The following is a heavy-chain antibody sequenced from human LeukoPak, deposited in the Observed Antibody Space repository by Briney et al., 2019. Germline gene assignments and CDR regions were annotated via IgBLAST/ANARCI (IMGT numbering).Heavy chain of an antibody. CDR3: ARDAYVHNAFDI. V-gene: IGHV1-2*06. D-gene: IGHD1-1*01. CDR1: GYTFTGYY. J-gene: IGHJ3*02. Sequence: ASVKVSCKASGYTFTGYYMHWVRQAPRQGLEWMGRINPNSGGTNYAQKFQGRVTMTRDTSISTAYMELSRLRSDDSAVYYCARDAYVHNAFDIWGQGTMVTVSS. CDR2: INPNSGGT.